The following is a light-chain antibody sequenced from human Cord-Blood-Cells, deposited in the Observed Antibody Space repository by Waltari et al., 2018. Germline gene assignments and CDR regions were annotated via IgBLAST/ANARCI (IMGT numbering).Light chain of an antibody. V-gene: IGLV3-25*02. Sequence: SYELTQPPSVSVSPGQTARITCSGDALPKQYAYWYQKKPGQAPVLVLYKDSERPSGIPERFSGSSSGTTVTLTISGVQAEDEADYYCQSADSSGTYYVFGTGTKVTVL. J-gene: IGLJ1*01. CDR3: QSADSSGTYYV. CDR1: ALPKQY. CDR2: KDS.